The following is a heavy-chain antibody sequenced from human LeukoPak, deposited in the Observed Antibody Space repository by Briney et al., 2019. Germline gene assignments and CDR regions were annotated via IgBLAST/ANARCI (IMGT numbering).Heavy chain of an antibody. J-gene: IGHJ4*02. CDR2: IYHGDSDT. Sequence: GESLKISCKGSGYSFTSYWIGWVREMPGKGLGWMGIIYHGDSDTRDRPSFQGQATISAAKSISAAYLKWSSLKASDTAMYYCARFVIAARVFDFGGQGTLVTVSS. D-gene: IGHD6-6*01. CDR1: GYSFTSYW. CDR3: ARFVIAARVFDF. V-gene: IGHV5-51*01.